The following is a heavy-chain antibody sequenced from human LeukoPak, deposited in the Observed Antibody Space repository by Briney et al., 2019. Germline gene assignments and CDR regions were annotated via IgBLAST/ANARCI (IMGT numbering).Heavy chain of an antibody. CDR1: GYSFTSYW. CDR2: IYPGDSDT. CDR3: ARVNYYDSSGYPPYFDY. D-gene: IGHD3-22*01. V-gene: IGHV5-51*01. Sequence: GESLKISCKGSGYSFTSYWIGWVRQMPGKGLEWMGVIYPGDSDTRYSPSFHGHVTISADKSISTAYLQWSSLKAADTAMYYCARVNYYDSSGYPPYFDYRGQGTLVTVSS. J-gene: IGHJ4*02.